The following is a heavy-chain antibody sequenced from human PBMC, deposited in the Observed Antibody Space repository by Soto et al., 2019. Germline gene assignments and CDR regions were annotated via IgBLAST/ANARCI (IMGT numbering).Heavy chain of an antibody. CDR1: GGSISSSSYY. J-gene: IGHJ4*02. CDR2: IYYSGST. CDR3: AGRPIGYSAHDSDY. V-gene: IGHV4-39*01. Sequence: ETPSLTCTVSGGSISSSSYYWGWIRQPPGKGLEWIGSIYYSGSTYYNPSLKSRVTISVDTPKNQFSLKLSSVTAADTAVYYCAGRPIGYSAHDSDYWGQGTLVTLSS. D-gene: IGHD5-12*01.